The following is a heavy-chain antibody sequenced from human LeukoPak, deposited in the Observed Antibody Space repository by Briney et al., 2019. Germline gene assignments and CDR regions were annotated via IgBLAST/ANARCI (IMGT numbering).Heavy chain of an antibody. CDR2: INPSGGST. CDR1: GYTFINYY. V-gene: IGHV1-46*01. J-gene: IGHJ5*01. Sequence: ASVKVSCKASGYTFINYYMHWVRQAPGQGLEWMGIINPSGGSTTYAQKFQGRVTMTRDMSTSTVYMELSSLRSEDSAVYYCARVYYSSPRAWFDYWGQGTLVTVSS. CDR3: ARVYYSSPRAWFDY. D-gene: IGHD6-13*01.